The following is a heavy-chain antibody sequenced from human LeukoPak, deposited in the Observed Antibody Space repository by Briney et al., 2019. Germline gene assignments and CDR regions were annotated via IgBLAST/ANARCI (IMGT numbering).Heavy chain of an antibody. Sequence: PSETLSLTCTVSGGSISSSSYYWGWIRQPPGKGLEWIGSIYYSGSTYYNPSLKSRVTISVDTSKNQFSLKLSSVTAADTAVYYCARRGPYGMDVWGKGTTVTISS. V-gene: IGHV4-39*01. CDR3: ARRGPYGMDV. CDR2: IYYSGST. CDR1: GGSISSSSYY. J-gene: IGHJ6*04. D-gene: IGHD2-21*01.